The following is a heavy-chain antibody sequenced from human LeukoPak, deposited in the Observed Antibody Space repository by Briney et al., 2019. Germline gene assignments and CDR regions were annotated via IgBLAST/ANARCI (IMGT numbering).Heavy chain of an antibody. D-gene: IGHD3-16*02. CDR1: GFTCSTYV. Sequence: PVGSLRLSCAASGFTCSTYVMSWDRQAPGKGLEWLSLILHNGVSTDSADSVNGRFTISRDNSKNTLDLQMKSLRAEGTDVYYGARLSSFAFDIWGQGTMVTVSS. V-gene: IGHV3-23*01. CDR2: ILHNGVST. CDR3: ARLSSFAFDI. J-gene: IGHJ3*02.